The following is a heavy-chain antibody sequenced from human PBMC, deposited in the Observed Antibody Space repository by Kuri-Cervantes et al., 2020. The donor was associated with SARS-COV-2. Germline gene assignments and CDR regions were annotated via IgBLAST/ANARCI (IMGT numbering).Heavy chain of an antibody. CDR1: GYSISSGYY. J-gene: IGHJ2*01. D-gene: IGHD6-19*01. CDR2: IYYSGST. V-gene: IGHV4-38-2*01. CDR3: ASSYSSGWSGGNWYFDL. Sequence: SQTLSLTCAVSGYSISSGYYWGWIRQPPGKGLEWIGSIYYSGSTYYNPSLKSRVTISVDTSKNQFSLKLSSVTAADTAVYYCASSYSSGWSGGNWYFDLWGRGTLVTVSS.